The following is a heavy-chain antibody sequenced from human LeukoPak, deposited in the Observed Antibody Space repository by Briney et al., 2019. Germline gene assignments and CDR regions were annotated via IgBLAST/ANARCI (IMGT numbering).Heavy chain of an antibody. CDR2: IRSDGSNK. V-gene: IGHV3-30*02. CDR3: SKCLLGWSYRVGADAVDY. Sequence: GSVTLSCAASGFTFSTHGMHWVRQHPGNGLEWVAFIRSDGSNKYYADSVKGRFTIPRDSCNDTLQLQMNSLRAEDTAVYCCSKCLLGWSYRVGADAVDYWGQGTLVTVSS. J-gene: IGHJ4*02. D-gene: IGHD1-26*01. CDR1: GFTFSTHG.